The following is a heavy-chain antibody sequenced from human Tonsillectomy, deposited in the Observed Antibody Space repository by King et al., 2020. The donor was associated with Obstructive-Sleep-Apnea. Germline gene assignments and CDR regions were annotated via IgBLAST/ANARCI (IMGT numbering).Heavy chain of an antibody. CDR2: IYHSGST. Sequence: HVQLQESGPGLVKPSGTLSLTCAVSGGPISSSNWWSWVRQPPGKGLEWIGEIYHSGSTNYNPSLKSRVTISVDKSKHQFSLKLSSVTAADTAVYYCARRPLVVVTAILDYWGQGTLVTVSS. D-gene: IGHD2-21*02. V-gene: IGHV4-4*02. J-gene: IGHJ4*02. CDR1: GGPISSSNW. CDR3: ARRPLVVVTAILDY.